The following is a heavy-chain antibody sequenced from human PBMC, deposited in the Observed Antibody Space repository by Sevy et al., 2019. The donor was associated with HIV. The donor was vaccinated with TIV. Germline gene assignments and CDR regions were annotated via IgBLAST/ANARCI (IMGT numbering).Heavy chain of an antibody. V-gene: IGHV1-18*01. D-gene: IGHD2-15*01. J-gene: IGHJ4*02. CDR3: ARAYCSGGSCYSLAY. CDR2: ISAHNGDT. Sequence: ASVKVSCKTSGYTFTSYRITWVRQAPGQGLEWMGWISAHNGDTNFAQKLQGRVTMIPETSTSTAYMVLRSLRSDDTAIYYCARAYCSGGSCYSLAYWGQGTLVTVSS. CDR1: GYTFTSYR.